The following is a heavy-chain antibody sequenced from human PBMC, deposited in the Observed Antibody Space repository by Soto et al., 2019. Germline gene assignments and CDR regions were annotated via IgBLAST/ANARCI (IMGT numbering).Heavy chain of an antibody. D-gene: IGHD4-17*01. CDR3: ARDAVTTFYYYYYGMDV. CDR2: IYHSGST. CDR1: GYSISSGYY. J-gene: IGHJ6*02. V-gene: IGHV4-38-2*02. Sequence: PSETLSLTCAVSGYSISSGYYWGWIRQPPGKGLEWIGSIYHSGSTYYNPSLKSRVTISVDMSKNQFSLKLSSVTAADTAVYYCARDAVTTFYYYYYGMDVWGQGTTVTVSS.